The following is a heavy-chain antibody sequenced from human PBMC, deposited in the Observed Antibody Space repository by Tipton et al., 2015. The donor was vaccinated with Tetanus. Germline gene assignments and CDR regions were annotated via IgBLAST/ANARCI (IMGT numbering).Heavy chain of an antibody. CDR3: ARAASGTHTEKGRDDY. CDR1: GFTVSSNY. V-gene: IGHV3-66*01. Sequence: GSLRLSCAASGFTVSSNYMSWVRQAPGKGLEWVSVIYSGGSTYYADSVKGRFTISRDNSKDTLYLQMNSLRAEDTAVYFCARAASGTHTEKGRDDYWGQGTLVTVSA. CDR2: IYSGGST. J-gene: IGHJ4*02. D-gene: IGHD1-14*01.